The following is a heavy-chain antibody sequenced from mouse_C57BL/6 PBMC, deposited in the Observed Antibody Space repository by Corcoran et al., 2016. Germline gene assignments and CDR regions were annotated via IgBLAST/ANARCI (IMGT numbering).Heavy chain of an antibody. CDR1: GFSLSTSGMG. V-gene: IGHV8-12*01. J-gene: IGHJ3*01. CDR3: AREYGNYGCAY. D-gene: IGHD2-10*02. CDR2: IYWDDDK. Sequence: QVTLKESGPGILQSSQTLSLTCSFSGFSLSTSGMGVSWIRQPSGKGLEWLAHIYWDDDKRYNPSLKSRLTISKDTSRNQVFLKITSVDTADTATYYCAREYGNYGCAYWGQGTLVTVSA.